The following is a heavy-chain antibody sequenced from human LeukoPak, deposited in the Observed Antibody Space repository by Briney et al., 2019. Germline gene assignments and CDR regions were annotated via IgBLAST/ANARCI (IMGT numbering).Heavy chain of an antibody. D-gene: IGHD3-10*01. V-gene: IGHV3-53*01. CDR2: VESGGDT. CDR3: ARVGSYYDMDV. Sequence: PGRSLRLSCAASGFTFSSYGMHWVRQAPGKGLEWVLVVESGGDTSYANSVKGRFTVSRDIFQNTLYLQMNNLRAEDTAVYYCARVGSYYDMDVWGQGTTVTVSS. J-gene: IGHJ6*02. CDR1: GFTFSSYG.